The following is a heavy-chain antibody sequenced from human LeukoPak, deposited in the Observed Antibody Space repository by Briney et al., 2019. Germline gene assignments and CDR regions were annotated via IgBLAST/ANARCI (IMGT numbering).Heavy chain of an antibody. CDR2: INHSGST. CDR1: GGSISSSSYS. CDR3: ARGRRNWNYDLNFDY. J-gene: IGHJ4*02. D-gene: IGHD1-7*01. V-gene: IGHV4-39*07. Sequence: SETLSLTCTVSGGSISSSSYSWGRIRQPPGKGLEGIGEINHSGSTNYNPSLKSRVTISVDTSKNQFSLKLSSVTAADTAVYYCARGRRNWNYDLNFDYWGQGTLVTVSS.